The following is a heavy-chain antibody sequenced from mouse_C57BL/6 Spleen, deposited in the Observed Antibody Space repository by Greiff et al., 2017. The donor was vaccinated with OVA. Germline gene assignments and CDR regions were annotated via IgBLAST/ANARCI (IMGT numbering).Heavy chain of an antibody. CDR3: AKSTTVVDDYAMDY. D-gene: IGHD1-1*01. Sequence: VQLQQSGPELVKPGASVKISCKASGYAFSSSWMHWVKQRPGKGLEWIGRIYPGDGDTNYNGKFKGKATLTADKSSSTAYMQLSSLTSEDSAVYFCAKSTTVVDDYAMDYWGQGTSVTVSS. J-gene: IGHJ4*01. V-gene: IGHV1-82*01. CDR2: IYPGDGDT. CDR1: GYAFSSSW.